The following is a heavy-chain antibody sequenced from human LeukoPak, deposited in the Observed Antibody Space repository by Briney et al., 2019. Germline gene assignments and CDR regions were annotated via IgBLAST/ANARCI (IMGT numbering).Heavy chain of an antibody. J-gene: IGHJ4*02. CDR3: ARGMTTVTTD. CDR2: IYHSGST. D-gene: IGHD4-17*01. CDR1: GGSISSGGYS. Sequence: SETLSLTCAVSGGSISSGGYSWSWIRQPPGKGLEWIGYIYHSGSTYYNPSLKSRVTISVDRSKNQFSLKLSSVTAADTAVYYCARGMTTVTTDWGQGTLVTVSS. V-gene: IGHV4-30-2*01.